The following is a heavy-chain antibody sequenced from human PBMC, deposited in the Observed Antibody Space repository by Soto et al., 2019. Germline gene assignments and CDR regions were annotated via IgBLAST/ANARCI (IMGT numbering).Heavy chain of an antibody. D-gene: IGHD6-13*01. CDR2: INHSGST. Sequence: SETLSLTCAVYGGSFSGYYWSWIRQPPGKGLEWIGEINHSGSTNYNPSLKSRVTISVDTSKNQFSLKLSSVTAADTAVYYCARFPGIAAAGDFDPWGQGTLGTVS. CDR1: GGSFSGYY. V-gene: IGHV4-34*01. J-gene: IGHJ5*02. CDR3: ARFPGIAAAGDFDP.